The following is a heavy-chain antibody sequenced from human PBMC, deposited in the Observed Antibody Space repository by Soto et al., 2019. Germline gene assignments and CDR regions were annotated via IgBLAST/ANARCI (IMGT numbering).Heavy chain of an antibody. D-gene: IGHD4-17*01. V-gene: IGHV4-59*08. CDR3: ARRYGQGFDY. CDR2: IYYSGST. J-gene: IGHJ4*02. Sequence: SETLSLTFTVSGGSISSYYWSWIRQPPGKGLEWIGYIYYSGSTNYNPSLKSRVTISVDTSKNQFSLKLSSVTAADTAVYYCARRYGQGFDYWGQGTLVTVSS. CDR1: GGSISSYY.